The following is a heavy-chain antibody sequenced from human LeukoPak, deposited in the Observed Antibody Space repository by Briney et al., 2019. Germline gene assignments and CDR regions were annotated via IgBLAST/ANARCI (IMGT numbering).Heavy chain of an antibody. J-gene: IGHJ6*02. V-gene: IGHV3-7*02. CDR3: AKNGGPHGLDV. CDR1: GFTFSSIW. Sequence: GGSLRLSCAASGFTFSSIWMRWVRQAPGKGLEWVANIKHDGSETNYVDSVRGRFTISRDNAENSLHLQMNSLRVEDTALYYCAKNGGPHGLDVWGQGTTVTVSS. D-gene: IGHD3-16*01. CDR2: IKHDGSET.